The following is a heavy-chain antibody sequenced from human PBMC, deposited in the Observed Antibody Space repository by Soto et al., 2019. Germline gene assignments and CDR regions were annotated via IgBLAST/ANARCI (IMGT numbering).Heavy chain of an antibody. Sequence: EMQLVESGGGLVQPGGSLRLSCSASGFIFSTYAMHWVRQAPGKGLQYVSSVTSYADSIYYADSVQGRFTISRDNSKNTLYLQMSSLRPEDTAVYYCAVGGVVSSWYGMDVWGQGTAVTVSS. CDR3: AVGGVVSSWYGMDV. V-gene: IGHV3-64D*06. D-gene: IGHD2-2*01. CDR1: GFIFSTYA. CDR2: VTSYADSI. J-gene: IGHJ6*02.